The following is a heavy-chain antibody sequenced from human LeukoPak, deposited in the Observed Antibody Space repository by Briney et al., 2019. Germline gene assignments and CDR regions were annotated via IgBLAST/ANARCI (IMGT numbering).Heavy chain of an antibody. J-gene: IGHJ4*02. CDR2: ISSSSSYI. CDR1: GFTFSSYS. CDR3: ARDASGYYGSGSVWVY. Sequence: GGSLRLSCAASGFTFSSYSMNWVRQAPGKGLEWVSSISSSSSYIYYADSVKGRFTISRDNAKNSLYLQMNSLRAEDTAVYYCARDASGYYGSGSVWVYWGQGTLVTVSS. V-gene: IGHV3-21*01. D-gene: IGHD3-10*01.